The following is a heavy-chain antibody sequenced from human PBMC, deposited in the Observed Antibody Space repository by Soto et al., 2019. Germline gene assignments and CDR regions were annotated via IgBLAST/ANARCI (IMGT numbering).Heavy chain of an antibody. CDR3: ARHGPFSIAAAGYYMDV. CDR2: IYPGDSDT. D-gene: IGHD6-13*01. V-gene: IGHV5-51*01. Sequence: PGESLKISCKGSGYSFTSYWIGWVRQMPGKGLEWMGIIYPGDSDTRYSPSFQGQVTISADKSISTAYLQWSSLKALDTAMYYCARHGPFSIAAAGYYMDVWGKGTTVTVSS. J-gene: IGHJ6*03. CDR1: GYSFTSYW.